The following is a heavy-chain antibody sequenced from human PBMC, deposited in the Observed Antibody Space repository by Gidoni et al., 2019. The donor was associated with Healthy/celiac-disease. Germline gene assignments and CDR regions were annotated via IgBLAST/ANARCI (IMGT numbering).Heavy chain of an antibody. J-gene: IGHJ5*02. CDR1: GGSISSYY. CDR3: ARLVVPAATRGWFDP. CDR2: IYYSGST. V-gene: IGHV4-59*01. D-gene: IGHD2-2*01. Sequence: QVQLQESGPGLVKPSETLSLTCTVSGGSISSYYWSWIRPPPGKGLEWIGYIYYSGSTNYNPSLKCRVPISVDTSKNPFSLKLSSVPAAAAAVYFCARLVVPAATRGWFDPWGQGTLVTVSS.